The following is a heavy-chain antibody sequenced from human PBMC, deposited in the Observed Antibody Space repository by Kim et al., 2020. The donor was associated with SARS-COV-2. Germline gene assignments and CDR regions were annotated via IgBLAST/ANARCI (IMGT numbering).Heavy chain of an antibody. CDR3: TTVGSGSYYGTNYGMDV. D-gene: IGHD3-10*01. CDR1: GFTFSNAW. Sequence: GGSLRLSCAASGFTFSNAWMSWVRQAPGKGLEWVGRIKSKTDGGTTDYAAPVKGRFTISRDDSKNTLYLQMNSLKTEDTAVYYCTTVGSGSYYGTNYGMDVWGQGTTVTVCS. V-gene: IGHV3-15*01. CDR2: IKSKTDGGTT. J-gene: IGHJ6*02.